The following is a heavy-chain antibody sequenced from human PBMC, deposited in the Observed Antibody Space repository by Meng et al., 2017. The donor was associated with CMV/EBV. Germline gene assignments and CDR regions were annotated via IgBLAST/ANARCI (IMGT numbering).Heavy chain of an antibody. Sequence: GTFSSFTTSWVQQAPEQGLEWMGRIIPILGIANYAQKFQGRVTITADKSTSTAYMELSSLRSEDTAVYYCARDCSSTSCLLRRNWFDPWGQGTLVTVSS. V-gene: IGHV1-69*04. D-gene: IGHD2-2*01. CDR1: GTFSSFT. CDR3: ARDCSSTSCLLRRNWFDP. CDR2: IIPILGIA. J-gene: IGHJ5*02.